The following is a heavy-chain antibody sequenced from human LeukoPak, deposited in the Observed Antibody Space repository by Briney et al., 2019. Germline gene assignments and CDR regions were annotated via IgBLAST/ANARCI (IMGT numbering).Heavy chain of an antibody. V-gene: IGHV3-23*01. CDR2: ISGSGGST. Sequence: GGSLRLSCAASGFTFSSYAMSWVRQAPGKGLEWVSAISGSGGSTYYADSVEGRFTISRDNSKYTLYLQMNSLRAEDTAVYYCAKSMRVAVAGPRRIYYYYGMDVWGQGTTVTVSS. D-gene: IGHD6-19*01. J-gene: IGHJ6*02. CDR1: GFTFSSYA. CDR3: AKSMRVAVAGPRRIYYYYGMDV.